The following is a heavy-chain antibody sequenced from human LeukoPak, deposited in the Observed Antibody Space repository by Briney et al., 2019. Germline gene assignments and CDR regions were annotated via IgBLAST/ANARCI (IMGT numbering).Heavy chain of an antibody. J-gene: IGHJ3*02. CDR1: GYTFTGYY. Sequence: ASVTVSCKASGYTFTGYYMHWVRQAPGQGLEWMGWINPNSGGTNYAQKFQGRVTMTRDTSISTAYMELSRLRSDDTAVYYCARHVADVLRYPEVAFDTWGQGTMVTVSS. V-gene: IGHV1-2*02. CDR2: INPNSGGT. CDR3: ARHVADVLRYPEVAFDT. D-gene: IGHD3-9*01.